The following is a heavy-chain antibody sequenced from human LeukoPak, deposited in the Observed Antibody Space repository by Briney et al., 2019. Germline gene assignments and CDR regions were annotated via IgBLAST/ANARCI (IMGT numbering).Heavy chain of an antibody. V-gene: IGHV4-39*07. J-gene: IGHJ4*02. CDR3: ARGGYYDSSGPFDY. D-gene: IGHD3-22*01. CDR2: IYYSGRT. Sequence: PSETLSLTCTVSGGSISSSSYYWGWIRQPPGKGLEWIGSIYYSGRTYYNPSLTSRVTLSVDTSKNQFSLKLNSVTAADTAVYYCARGGYYDSSGPFDYWGQGTLVTVSS. CDR1: GGSISSSSYY.